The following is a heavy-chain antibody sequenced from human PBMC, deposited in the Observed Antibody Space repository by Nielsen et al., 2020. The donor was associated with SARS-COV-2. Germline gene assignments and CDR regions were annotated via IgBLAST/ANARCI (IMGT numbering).Heavy chain of an antibody. Sequence: ASVKVSCKASGYTFTSYGFSWVRQAPGQGLEWMGWISGYSGNTNYAQRLQGRVTMTTDTSTSTAYMELRGLRSDDTAVYYCARDRDTVRARSNWNDYSYWGQGTLVTVSS. CDR3: ARDRDTVRARSNWNDYSY. CDR1: GYTFTSYG. J-gene: IGHJ4*02. V-gene: IGHV1-18*04. CDR2: ISGYSGNT. D-gene: IGHD1-20*01.